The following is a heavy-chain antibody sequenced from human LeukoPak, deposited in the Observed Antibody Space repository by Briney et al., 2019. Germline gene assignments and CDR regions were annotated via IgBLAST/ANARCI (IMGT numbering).Heavy chain of an antibody. CDR1: GFTFDDYA. V-gene: IGHV3-9*01. J-gene: IGHJ3*02. CDR2: ISWNSGSI. CDR3: AKDAPYAFDI. Sequence: GRSLRLSCAASGFTFDDYAMHWVRQAPGKGLEWVSGISWNSGSIGYADSVKGRFTISRDNAKNSLYLQMNCLRAEDTALYYCAKDAPYAFDIWGQGTMVTVSS.